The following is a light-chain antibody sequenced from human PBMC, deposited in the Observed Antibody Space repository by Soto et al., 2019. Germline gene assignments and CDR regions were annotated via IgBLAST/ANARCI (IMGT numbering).Light chain of an antibody. J-gene: IGKJ1*01. CDR1: QSVSSTY. CDR2: GAS. CDR3: QQYGSSPRT. Sequence: EIVLTQSPGTLSLSPGERATLSCRASQSVSSTYLAWYRHKAGQAPRLLIYGASSRAAGSPDRFSGSGSRAHFTVTISRLEPEDFAVYYCQQYGSSPRTFGQGTKVDIK. V-gene: IGKV3-20*01.